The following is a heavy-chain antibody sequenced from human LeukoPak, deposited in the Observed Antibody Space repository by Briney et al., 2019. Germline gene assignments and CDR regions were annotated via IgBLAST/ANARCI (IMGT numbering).Heavy chain of an antibody. CDR3: ARDLLWFGEGLGYMDV. Sequence: ASVKVSCKASGYTFTSYAITWVRQAPGQGLEWMGWISVYNGHTNYAQKLQARVTMTTDTSTSTAYMELRSLRSDDTAVYYCARDLLWFGEGLGYMDVWGKGTTVTISS. CDR1: GYTFTSYA. D-gene: IGHD3-10*01. CDR2: ISVYNGHT. V-gene: IGHV1-18*01. J-gene: IGHJ6*03.